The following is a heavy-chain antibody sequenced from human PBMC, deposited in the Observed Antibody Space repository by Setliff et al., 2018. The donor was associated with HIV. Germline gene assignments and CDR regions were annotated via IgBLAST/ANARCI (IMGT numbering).Heavy chain of an antibody. D-gene: IGHD6-13*01. CDR1: SYIFSSND. Sequence: ASVKVSCKASSYIFSSNDIDWVRRAPGQGLEWMGRITSYNGNTKYAQKFQDRVTMTTDKSTTTAYMDLRSLRSDDTAVYYCAIRISAAGSAFQHWGQGTLVTVSS. CDR3: AIRISAAGSAFQH. J-gene: IGHJ1*01. CDR2: ITSYNGNT. V-gene: IGHV1-18*01.